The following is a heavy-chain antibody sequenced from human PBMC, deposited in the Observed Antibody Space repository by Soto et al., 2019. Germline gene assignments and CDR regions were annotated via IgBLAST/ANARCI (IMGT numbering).Heavy chain of an antibody. D-gene: IGHD2-21*02. CDR2: FDPEDGET. Sequence: ASVKVSCKVSGYTLTELSMHWVRQAPGKGLEWMGGFDPEDGETIYAQKFQGRVTMTEDTSTDTAYMELSSLRSEDTAVYYCANDREYCGGACYNGMDVWGQGTTVTVSS. CDR3: ANDREYCGGACYNGMDV. J-gene: IGHJ6*02. V-gene: IGHV1-24*01. CDR1: GYTLTELS.